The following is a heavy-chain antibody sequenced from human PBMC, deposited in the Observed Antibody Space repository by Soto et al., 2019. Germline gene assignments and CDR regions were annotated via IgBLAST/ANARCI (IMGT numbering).Heavy chain of an antibody. D-gene: IGHD3-3*01. CDR1: GYTFTSYA. CDR2: INAGNGNT. J-gene: IGHJ5*02. Sequence: ASVKVSCKASGYTFTSYAMHWVRQAPGQRLEWMGWINAGNGNTKYSQKFQGRVTITRDTSASTAYMELSSLRSEDTAVYYCARAHPLVDFWSGYYTENWFDPWGQGTLVTVYS. CDR3: ARAHPLVDFWSGYYTENWFDP. V-gene: IGHV1-3*01.